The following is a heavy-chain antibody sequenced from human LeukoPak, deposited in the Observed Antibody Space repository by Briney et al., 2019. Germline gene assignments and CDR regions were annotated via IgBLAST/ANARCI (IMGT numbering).Heavy chain of an antibody. V-gene: IGHV3-73*01. CDR2: IRSKANSDAT. D-gene: IGHD2-15*01. Sequence: GGSLRLSCAASGFTFSDSSMHWVRQASGRGLEWVGRIRSKANSDATAYGASVKGRFTISRDDSKNTAYLLMNSLKTEDTAVYYCTRTLGYCSGGSCYSTGYYYMDVWGKGTTVTVPS. J-gene: IGHJ6*03. CDR3: TRTLGYCSGGSCYSTGYYYMDV. CDR1: GFTFSDSS.